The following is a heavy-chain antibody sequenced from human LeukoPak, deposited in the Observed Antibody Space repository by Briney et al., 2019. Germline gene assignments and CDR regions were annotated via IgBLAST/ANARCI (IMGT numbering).Heavy chain of an antibody. D-gene: IGHD2-21*02. CDR3: VRGGYCGSDCHSVTFWYFEL. CDR1: GFTFSSYG. CDR2: ISYDGSNK. J-gene: IGHJ2*01. V-gene: IGHV3-30*03. Sequence: PGGSLRLSCAASGFTFSSYGMHWVRQAPGKGLEWVAVISYDGSNKYYADSVKGRFTISRDNSKNTLYLQMNSLRAEDTAVYYCVRGGYCGSDCHSVTFWYFELWGRGTLVTVSS.